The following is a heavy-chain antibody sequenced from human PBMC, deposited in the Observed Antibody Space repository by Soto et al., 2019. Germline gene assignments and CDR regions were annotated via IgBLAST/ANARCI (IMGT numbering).Heavy chain of an antibody. CDR3: AKDLALIVVVPAAIDY. J-gene: IGHJ4*02. CDR1: GFTFSSYA. D-gene: IGHD2-2*01. Sequence: GGSLRLSCAASGFTFSSYAMSWVRQAPGKGLEWVSAISGSGGSTYYADSVKGRFTISRDNSKNTLYLQMNSLRAEDTAVYYCAKDLALIVVVPAAIDYWGQGTLVTVSS. V-gene: IGHV3-23*01. CDR2: ISGSGGST.